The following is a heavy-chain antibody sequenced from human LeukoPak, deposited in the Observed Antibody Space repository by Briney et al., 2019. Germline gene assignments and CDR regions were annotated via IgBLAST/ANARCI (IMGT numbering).Heavy chain of an antibody. CDR2: ITETGAGT. J-gene: IGHJ5*01. V-gene: IGHV3-23*01. Sequence: PGGSLRLSCAASGFTVSSNYMSWVRQAPGKGLEWVSAITETGAGTYYADSVKGRFTMSRDNSRNTVYLQMDSLRAEDTAVYFCARGTAAAANRNWFDSWGQGTLVTVSS. CDR1: GFTVSSNY. D-gene: IGHD6-13*01. CDR3: ARGTAAAANRNWFDS.